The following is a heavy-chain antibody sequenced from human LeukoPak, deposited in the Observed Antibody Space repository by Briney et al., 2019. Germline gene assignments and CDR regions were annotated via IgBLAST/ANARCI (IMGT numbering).Heavy chain of an antibody. V-gene: IGHV4-59*01. J-gene: IGHJ5*02. Sequence: PSETLSLTCTVSGGSISSYYWSWIRQPPGKGLEWIGYIYYSGSTSYNPSLKSRVTISVDTSKNQFSLKLSSVTAADTAVYYCARARGRSSGYYYVGVWFDPWGQGTLVTVSS. CDR2: IYYSGST. CDR1: GGSISSYY. D-gene: IGHD3-22*01. CDR3: ARARGRSSGYYYVGVWFDP.